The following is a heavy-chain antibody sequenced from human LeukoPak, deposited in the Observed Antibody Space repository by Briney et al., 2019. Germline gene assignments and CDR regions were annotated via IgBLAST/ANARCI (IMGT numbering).Heavy chain of an antibody. V-gene: IGHV3-7*01. CDR1: GLALRNHW. Sequence: GGSLRLSCVASGLALRNHWLSWSGQPPGKGRNGWATLHPDGVSAKNYVDSVKGRFTISRDNAKNSLYLQMNNLRADDTAVYYCASTFPYCSEDNCALGGQGTLVTVSS. D-gene: IGHD2-15*01. CDR2: LHPDGVSAK. CDR3: ASTFPYCSEDNCAL. J-gene: IGHJ1*01.